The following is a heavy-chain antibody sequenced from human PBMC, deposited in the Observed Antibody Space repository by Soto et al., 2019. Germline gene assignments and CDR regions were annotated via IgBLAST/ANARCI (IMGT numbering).Heavy chain of an antibody. D-gene: IGHD2-2*01. CDR3: ASSTRTRGRLFDP. CDR2: IYNRGNT. Sequence: SETLSLTCTVSVGSVSSGEHYWSWIRQPPGRGLEWIGYIYNRGNTDYNPSLKSRVTISIDTSKNQFSLKVRSVTAADTAVYYCASSTRTRGRLFDPWGQGTLVTVSS. J-gene: IGHJ5*02. CDR1: VGSVSSGEHY. V-gene: IGHV4-30-4*01.